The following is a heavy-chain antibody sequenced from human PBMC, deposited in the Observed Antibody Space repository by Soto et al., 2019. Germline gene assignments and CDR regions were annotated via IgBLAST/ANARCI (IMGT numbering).Heavy chain of an antibody. CDR3: ARGEQYSGRIFDY. CDR2: TYYRSKWYN. V-gene: IGHV6-1*01. CDR1: GDSVSSNSAA. J-gene: IGHJ4*02. D-gene: IGHD1-26*01. Sequence: QVQLQQSGPGLVKPSQTLSVTCGISGDSVSSNSAAWNWLRQSPSSGLEWLGRTYYRSKWYNDYAVSVESRITINPYTSKTHFSLQLNFVTPEDTAVYFCARGEQYSGRIFDYWGQGTLVTVSS.